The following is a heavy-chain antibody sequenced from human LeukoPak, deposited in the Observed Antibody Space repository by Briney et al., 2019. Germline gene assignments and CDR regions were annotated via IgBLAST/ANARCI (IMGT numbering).Heavy chain of an antibody. Sequence: PGRSLRLSCAASGFTFSSYAMHWVRQAPGKGLEWVAVISYDGSNKYYADSVKGRFTISRDNSKNTLYLQMNSLRAEDTALYFCATRQFCSGGTCYGLSFWGQGTMVTISS. V-gene: IGHV3-30-3*01. CDR2: ISYDGSNK. J-gene: IGHJ3*01. D-gene: IGHD2-15*01. CDR1: GFTFSSYA. CDR3: ATRQFCSGGTCYGLSF.